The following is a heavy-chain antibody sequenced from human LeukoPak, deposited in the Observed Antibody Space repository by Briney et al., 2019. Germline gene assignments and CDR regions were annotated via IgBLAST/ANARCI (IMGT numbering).Heavy chain of an antibody. CDR1: GFTFSSYA. CDR3: ASPRDTSTAYDFWSGYHQGAFDY. J-gene: IGHJ4*02. V-gene: IGHV3-23*01. CDR2: ISGSGGST. Sequence: GGSLRLSCAASGFTFSSYAMSWVRQAPGKGLEWVSAISGSGGSTYYADSVKGRFTISRDNSKNTLYLQMNSLRAEDTAVYYCASPRDTSTAYDFWSGYHQGAFDYWGQGTLVTVSS. D-gene: IGHD3-3*01.